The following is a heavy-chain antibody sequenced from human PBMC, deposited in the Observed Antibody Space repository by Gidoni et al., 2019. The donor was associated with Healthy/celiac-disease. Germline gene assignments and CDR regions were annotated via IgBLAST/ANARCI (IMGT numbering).Heavy chain of an antibody. CDR1: GFPFLRYA. CDR3: AKSTGGFGELSVFDY. D-gene: IGHD3-10*01. J-gene: IGHJ4*02. CDR2: ISGSGGST. V-gene: IGHV3-23*01. Sequence: EVQLLESGGGLVQPGVFLSLSCDTSGFPFLRYAMSWVRQAPGKGLGWVSAISGSGGSTYYADSVKGRFTISRDNSKNTLYLQMNSLRAEDTAVYYCAKSTGGFGELSVFDYWGQGTLVTVSS.